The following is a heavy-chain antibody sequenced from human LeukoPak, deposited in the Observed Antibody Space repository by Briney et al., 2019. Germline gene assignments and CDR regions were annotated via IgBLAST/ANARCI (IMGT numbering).Heavy chain of an antibody. D-gene: IGHD6-13*01. V-gene: IGHV1-69*05. CDR2: IIPIFGTA. CDR1: GGTFSSYA. J-gene: IGHJ3*02. CDR3: ARVVAAAAKGEAFDI. Sequence: SVKVSCKASGGTFSSYAISWVRQAPGQGLEWMGGIIPIFGTANYAQKFQGRVTITTDESTSTAYMELSSLRSEDTAVHYCARVVAAAAKGEAFDIWGQGTMVTVSS.